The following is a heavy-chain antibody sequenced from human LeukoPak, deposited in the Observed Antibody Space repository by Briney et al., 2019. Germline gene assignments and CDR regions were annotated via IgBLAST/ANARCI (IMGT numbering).Heavy chain of an antibody. CDR3: ARSSLRLFGVVTTFYFDS. D-gene: IGHD3-3*01. CDR1: GGSISSYY. Sequence: SKTLSSTSTVSGGSISSYYWGWIRRPPGRGREWFGNIYFSESTNYNPSINSRVPISVDTSKNQFSLKLSSVPPAATAVYHCARSSLRLFGVVTTFYFDSRGQGTLVTVSS. V-gene: IGHV4-59*13. J-gene: IGHJ4*02. CDR2: IYFSEST.